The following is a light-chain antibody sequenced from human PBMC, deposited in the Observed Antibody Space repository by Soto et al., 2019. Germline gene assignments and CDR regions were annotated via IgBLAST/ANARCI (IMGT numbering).Light chain of an antibody. CDR2: EVT. CDR3: TSHTSSSTPV. CDR1: SSDVGGYDY. V-gene: IGLV2-14*01. Sequence: QSVLTQPASVSGSPGQSITISCTGTSSDVGGYDYVSWYQQHPGTAPRLIIFEVTNRPSGVSNRFSGSKSGNTASLTISGLQAEDEADYYCTSHTSSSTPVFGTGTKVTVL. J-gene: IGLJ1*01.